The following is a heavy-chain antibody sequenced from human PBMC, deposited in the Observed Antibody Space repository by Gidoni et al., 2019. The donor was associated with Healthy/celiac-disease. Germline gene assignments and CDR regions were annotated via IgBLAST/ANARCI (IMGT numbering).Heavy chain of an antibody. Sequence: QLQLQESGPGLVKPSAPLSLPCTVSGGSISSNNYYWGWIRQPPGKGLEWIGSIYYSGRTYYNPSLKSRVTISVDTSKNQFSLKLSSVTAADTAVYYCARLRFGELRFDPWGQGTLVTVSS. CDR2: IYYSGRT. J-gene: IGHJ5*02. V-gene: IGHV4-39*01. CDR3: ARLRFGELRFDP. D-gene: IGHD3-10*01. CDR1: GGSISSNNYY.